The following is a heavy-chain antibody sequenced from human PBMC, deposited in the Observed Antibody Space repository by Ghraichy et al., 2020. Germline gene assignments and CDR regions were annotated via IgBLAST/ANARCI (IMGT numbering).Heavy chain of an antibody. Sequence: GESLNISFAASGFTFSHAWMTWVRQAPGKGLEWVGRIKSKVDGGTTDYAAPVKGRFTISRDDSKDTLYLQMNSLTTEDTAVYYCVTRGREALDPWGQGTLVTVSS. V-gene: IGHV3-15*01. D-gene: IGHD3-10*01. CDR1: GFTFSHAW. CDR2: IKSKVDGGTT. J-gene: IGHJ5*02. CDR3: VTRGREALDP.